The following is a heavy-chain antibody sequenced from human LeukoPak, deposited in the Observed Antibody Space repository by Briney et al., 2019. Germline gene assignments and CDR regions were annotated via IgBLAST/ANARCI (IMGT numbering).Heavy chain of an antibody. V-gene: IGHV1-18*01. J-gene: IGHJ4*02. D-gene: IGHD6-13*01. CDR3: ARDMGSSWSQHIDY. CDR2: ISAYNGNT. Sequence: ASVKVSCKASGYTFTSYGISWVRQAPGQGLEWMGWISAYNGNTNYAQKLQGRVTMTTDTSTSTAYVELRSLRSDDTAVYYCARDMGSSWSQHIDYWGQGTLVTVSS. CDR1: GYTFTSYG.